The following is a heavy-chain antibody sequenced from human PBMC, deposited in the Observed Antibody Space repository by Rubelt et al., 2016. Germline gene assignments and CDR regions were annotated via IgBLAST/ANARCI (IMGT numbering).Heavy chain of an antibody. CDR3: ARGRVGATTLYYYYYYGMDV. Sequence: NPSLKSRVTISVDTSKNQFSLKLSSVTAADTAVYYCARGRVGATTLYYYYYYGMDVWGQGTTVTVSS. V-gene: IGHV4-34*01. J-gene: IGHJ6*02. D-gene: IGHD1-26*01.